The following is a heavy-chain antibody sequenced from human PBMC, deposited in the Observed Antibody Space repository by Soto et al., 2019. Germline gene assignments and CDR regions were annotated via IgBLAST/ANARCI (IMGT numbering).Heavy chain of an antibody. D-gene: IGHD2-2*01. CDR3: AKGDIVGVPAAEYDY. Sequence: GGSLRLSRAASGFTFSSYAMNWLSQDPGKGLEWVSAISGSRVSTYYADSVKGRFTISRDNSKNTLYLQMNSLRAEDTAVYYCAKGDIVGVPAAEYDYWGQGTLVTVSS. CDR2: ISGSRVST. V-gene: IGHV3-23*01. J-gene: IGHJ4*02. CDR1: GFTFSSYA.